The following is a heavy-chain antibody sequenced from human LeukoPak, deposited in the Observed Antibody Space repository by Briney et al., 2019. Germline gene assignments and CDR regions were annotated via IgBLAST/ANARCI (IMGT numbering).Heavy chain of an antibody. V-gene: IGHV4-4*02. CDR1: GGSISSSNW. Sequence: PSETLSLTCAVSGGSISSSNWWSWVRQPPGKGLEWIGEIYHSGSTNYNPSLKSRVTISVDKSKNQFSLKLSSVTAADTAVYYCARVNLFDDSSGYYFFGPPYYYFDYWGQGTLVTVSS. CDR3: ARVNLFDDSSGYYFFGPPYYYFDY. CDR2: IYHSGST. D-gene: IGHD3-22*01. J-gene: IGHJ4*02.